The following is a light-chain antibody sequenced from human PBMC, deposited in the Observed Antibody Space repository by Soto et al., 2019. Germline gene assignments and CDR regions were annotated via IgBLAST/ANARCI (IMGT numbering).Light chain of an antibody. CDR1: QSLAFRDGNIY. Sequence: DIVLTQTPLSLVVTLGQPASISCKSSQSLAFRDGNIYLNWLQQRPGQPPRLLIYKTSNRFSGVPDRFSDSGAGTEFTLKISKVEAEDVGVYYCVEAALLPHAFGQGTKVEIK. CDR2: KTS. CDR3: VEAALLPHA. V-gene: IGKV2-24*01. J-gene: IGKJ1*01.